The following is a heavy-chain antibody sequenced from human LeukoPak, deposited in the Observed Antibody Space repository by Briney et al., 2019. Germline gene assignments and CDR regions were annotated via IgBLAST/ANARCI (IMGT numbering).Heavy chain of an antibody. D-gene: IGHD2/OR15-2a*01. Sequence: GGSLRLSCAASGFSFSSYSLNWVRQAPGKGLEWVSYISGDGNAKHYTDSVKGRFTISRDNAKNALYLQMNSLRAEDTAVYFCARDYVYAFDYWGQGTLVTVSS. V-gene: IGHV3-48*01. CDR2: ISGDGNAK. CDR1: GFSFSSYS. CDR3: ARDYVYAFDY. J-gene: IGHJ4*02.